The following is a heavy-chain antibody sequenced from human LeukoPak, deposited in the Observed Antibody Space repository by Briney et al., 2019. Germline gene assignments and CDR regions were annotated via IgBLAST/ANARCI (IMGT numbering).Heavy chain of an antibody. Sequence: KTSETLPLTCTVSGGPVNYYHWNWIRQTPGKGLEWIGYFYYSDSTNYKPSLKSRVTVSVDPSRDQFSLKLSSVTAADTAVYYCARDLTPYYFDYWGQGTLVTVSS. CDR1: GGPVNYYH. J-gene: IGHJ4*02. CDR2: FYYSDST. V-gene: IGHV4-59*02. CDR3: ARDLTPYYFDY. D-gene: IGHD2-15*01.